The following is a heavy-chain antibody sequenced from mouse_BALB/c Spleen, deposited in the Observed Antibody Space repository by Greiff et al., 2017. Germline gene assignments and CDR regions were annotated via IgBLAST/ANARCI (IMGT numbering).Heavy chain of an antibody. CDR1: GYTFTDYV. Sequence: QVQLKESGPELVKPGASVKMSCKASGYTFTDYVISWVKQRTGQGLEWIGEIYPGSGSTYYNEKFKGKATLTADKSSNTAYMQLSSLTSEDSAVYFCARGGPFTTVVATRAMDYWGQGTSVTVSS. J-gene: IGHJ4*01. D-gene: IGHD1-1*01. CDR3: ARGGPFTTVVATRAMDY. CDR2: IYPGSGST. V-gene: IGHV1-77*01.